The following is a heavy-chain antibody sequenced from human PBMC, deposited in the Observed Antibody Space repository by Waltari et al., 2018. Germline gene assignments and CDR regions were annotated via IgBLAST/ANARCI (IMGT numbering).Heavy chain of an antibody. CDR2: INPSGGST. CDR3: ARDLRGAVAPYYFDY. J-gene: IGHJ4*02. CDR1: GYTFTSYY. V-gene: IGHV1-46*01. Sequence: QVQLVQSGAEVKKPGASVKVSCKASGYTFTSYYMHWVRQAPGQGLEWMGIINPSGGSTSYAQNFQGRVTMTRDTSTSTVYMELSSLRSEDTAVYYCARDLRGAVAPYYFDYWGQGTLVTVSS. D-gene: IGHD6-19*01.